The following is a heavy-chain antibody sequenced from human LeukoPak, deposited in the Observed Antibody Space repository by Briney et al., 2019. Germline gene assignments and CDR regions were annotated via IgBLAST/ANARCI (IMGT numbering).Heavy chain of an antibody. CDR3: AREGAGSYGFRYIDV. V-gene: IGHV4-59*01. Sequence: PSETLSLTCTVSGGSMTNYYWTWIRQPPGEGLEWLAYIYYYGSTNYNPSLESRLTLTVDTSKNQFSLKLSSVTAADTAVHYCAREGAGSYGFRYIDVWGKGTTVTV. J-gene: IGHJ6*03. CDR1: GGSMTNYY. D-gene: IGHD5-18*01. CDR2: IYYYGST.